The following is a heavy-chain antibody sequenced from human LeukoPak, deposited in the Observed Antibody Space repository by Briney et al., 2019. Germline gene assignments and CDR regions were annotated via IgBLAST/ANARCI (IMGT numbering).Heavy chain of an antibody. D-gene: IGHD5-12*01. Sequence: GGSLRLSCAASGFTFSSYSMNWVRQAPGKGLEWVSSISSSSSYKYYADSVKGRFTISRDNAKNSLYLQMNSLRAEDTAVYYCARVDSGYDFRWFDPWGQGTLVTVSS. J-gene: IGHJ5*02. V-gene: IGHV3-21*01. CDR3: ARVDSGYDFRWFDP. CDR1: GFTFSSYS. CDR2: ISSSSSYK.